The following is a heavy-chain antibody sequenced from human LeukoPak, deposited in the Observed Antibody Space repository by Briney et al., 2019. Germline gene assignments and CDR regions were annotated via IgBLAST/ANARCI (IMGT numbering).Heavy chain of an antibody. D-gene: IGHD6-13*01. V-gene: IGHV3-43*02. CDR3: ARGMGIAAAGETFDY. Sequence: PGGSLRLSCAASGFTFHNYAIHWVRQAPGKGLEWVSLTSGDGITAYFADSVKGRFTISRDNSKSSLFLQMNSLRTEDTAVYYCARGMGIAAAGETFDYWGQGTLVTVSS. CDR2: TSGDGITA. CDR1: GFTFHNYA. J-gene: IGHJ4*02.